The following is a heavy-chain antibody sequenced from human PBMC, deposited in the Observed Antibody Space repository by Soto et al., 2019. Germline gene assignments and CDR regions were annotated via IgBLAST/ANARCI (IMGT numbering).Heavy chain of an antibody. J-gene: IGHJ3*02. Sequence: GGSLRLSCAASGFTFSSYAMSWVRQAPGKGLEWVSDISGSGGSTYYAESVKGRFTISRDNSKNTLYLQMNSLRAEDTAVYYCAKDQDYVWGSSAFDIWGQGTMVTVSS. CDR1: GFTFSSYA. V-gene: IGHV3-23*01. D-gene: IGHD3-16*01. CDR2: ISGSGGST. CDR3: AKDQDYVWGSSAFDI.